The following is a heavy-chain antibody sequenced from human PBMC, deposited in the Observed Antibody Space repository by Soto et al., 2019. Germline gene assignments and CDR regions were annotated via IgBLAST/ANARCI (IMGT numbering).Heavy chain of an antibody. D-gene: IGHD1-20*01. CDR2: ISGSGGST. Sequence: PGGSLRLSCAASGFTFSSYAMSWVHQAPGKGLEWVSAISGSGGSTYYADSVKGRFTISRDNSKNTLYLQMNSLRAEDTAVYYCAKAVTGMHDKDSTFDYWGQGTLVTVSS. CDR3: AKAVTGMHDKDSTFDY. J-gene: IGHJ4*02. CDR1: GFTFSSYA. V-gene: IGHV3-23*01.